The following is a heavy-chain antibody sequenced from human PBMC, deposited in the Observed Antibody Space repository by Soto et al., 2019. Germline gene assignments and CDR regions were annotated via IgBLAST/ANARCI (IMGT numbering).Heavy chain of an antibody. Sequence: QVQLQESGPGLVKPSETLSLTCSVSGGSVIGYYWSWIRQPPGEGLEWVGYIYHSGSTTYNPSLKSRVTMSIDSSESQFSLNLSSVTAADTAVYYCASQGNPRYRSGGGCFAVVDSWGQGTPVTVSS. V-gene: IGHV4-59*08. CDR2: IYHSGST. CDR1: GGSVIGYY. CDR3: ASQGNPRYRSGGGCFAVVDS. D-gene: IGHD2-15*01. J-gene: IGHJ4*02.